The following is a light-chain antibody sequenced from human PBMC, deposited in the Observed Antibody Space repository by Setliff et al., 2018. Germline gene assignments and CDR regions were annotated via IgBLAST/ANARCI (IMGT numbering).Light chain of an antibody. V-gene: IGLV3-21*03. J-gene: IGLJ1*01. CDR1: NIGDKS. CDR3: QVWDPASDQRV. CDR2: DDS. Sequence: SYELTQPPSESVAPGKTARITCGGHNIGDKSVHWYQQKPGQAPVLVVYDDSDRPSGIPGRFSGSNSGNTATLTISRVEAGDEADYYCQVWDPASDQRVFGTGTKVTVL.